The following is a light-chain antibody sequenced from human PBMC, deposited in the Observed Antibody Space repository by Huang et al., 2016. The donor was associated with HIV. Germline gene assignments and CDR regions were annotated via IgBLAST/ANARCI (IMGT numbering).Light chain of an antibody. CDR2: DAS. V-gene: IGKV3-11*01. CDR3: QQRSNWPPFT. CDR1: HDINTY. J-gene: IGKJ3*01. Sequence: EILLTQSPATLSLSPGERATLSCRASHDINTYLAWYQQKPGQAPRLLIYDASTRATDIPARFRGSGSGTDFTLTINNLEPEDFAVHFCQQRSNWPPFTFGPGTKLDIK.